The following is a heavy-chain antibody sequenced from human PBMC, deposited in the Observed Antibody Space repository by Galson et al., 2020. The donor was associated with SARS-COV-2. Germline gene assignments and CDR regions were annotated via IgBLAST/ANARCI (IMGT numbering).Heavy chain of an antibody. CDR2: IIPLFAAT. V-gene: IGHV1-69*13. D-gene: IGHD3-10*01. CDR3: ARGHGSGSYFGLDYYGMDV. CDR1: GDTASTYA. Sequence: SVKVSCKVSGDTASTYAMSWVRQAPGQGLEWMGGIIPLFAATHYAQNFKGRLTITADGYMELSNLRSEDTAMYYCARGHGSGSYFGLDYYGMDVWDQGTTVIVSS. J-gene: IGHJ6*02.